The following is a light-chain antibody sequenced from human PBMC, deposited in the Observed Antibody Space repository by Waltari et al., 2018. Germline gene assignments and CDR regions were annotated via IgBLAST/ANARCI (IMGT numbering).Light chain of an antibody. V-gene: IGKV4-1*01. J-gene: IGKJ2*01. CDR2: WAS. CDR3: QQYYSPPYT. Sequence: DIVMTQSPASLAVSLGERATINLRSSQSVLSSSNSKNLLAWYQQKPGQPPKVLIYWASTRESGVPDRFSGSGSGTDFTLTITSLQAEDVALYYCQQYYSPPYTFGQGTKLEIK. CDR1: QSVLSSSNSKNL.